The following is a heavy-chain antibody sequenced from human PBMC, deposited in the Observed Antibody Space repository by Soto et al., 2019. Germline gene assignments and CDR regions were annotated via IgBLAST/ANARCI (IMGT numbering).Heavy chain of an antibody. V-gene: IGHV1-69*13. Sequence: SVKVSCKASGGTFSSYAISWVRQAPGQGLEWMGGIIPIFGTANYAQKFQGRVTITADESTSTAYMELSSLRSEDTAVYYCAREEGVIFRNWFDPWGQGTLVTVSS. J-gene: IGHJ5*02. CDR3: AREEGVIFRNWFDP. CDR2: IIPIFGTA. CDR1: GGTFSSYA. D-gene: IGHD3-16*02.